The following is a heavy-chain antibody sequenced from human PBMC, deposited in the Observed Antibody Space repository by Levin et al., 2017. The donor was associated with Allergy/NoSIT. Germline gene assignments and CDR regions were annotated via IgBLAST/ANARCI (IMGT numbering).Heavy chain of an antibody. CDR3: ARANRNWDDMETGPNFDY. CDR1: GFTFSDYN. Sequence: PGGSLRLSCAASGFTFSDYNMRWVRQAPGKGLEWVAVMWYNGNNKFYADSVMGRFTISRDNSKSTLYLEMNTLRAEDTSVYYCARANRNWDDMETGPNFDYWGRGTLVSVSS. J-gene: IGHJ4*02. V-gene: IGHV3-33*08. D-gene: IGHD1-1*01. CDR2: MWYNGNNK.